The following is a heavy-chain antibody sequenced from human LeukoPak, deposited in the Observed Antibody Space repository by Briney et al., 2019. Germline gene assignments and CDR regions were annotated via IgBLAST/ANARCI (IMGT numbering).Heavy chain of an antibody. CDR3: ARDQPIVGATNDY. D-gene: IGHD1-26*01. Sequence: PSETLSLTCTVSGYSISSGYYWGWIRQPPGKGLEWIGSIYHSGSTYYNPSLKSRVTISVDTSKNQFSLKLSSVTAADTAVYYCARDQPIVGATNDYWGQGTLVTVSS. V-gene: IGHV4-38-2*02. CDR1: GYSISSGYY. CDR2: IYHSGST. J-gene: IGHJ4*02.